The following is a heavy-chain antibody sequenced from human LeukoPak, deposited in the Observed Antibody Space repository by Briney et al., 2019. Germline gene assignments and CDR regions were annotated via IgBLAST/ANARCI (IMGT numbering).Heavy chain of an antibody. CDR1: GYTFTNYG. CDR3: ARDRGPRPVGEYDRYYYMDV. V-gene: IGHV1-18*01. J-gene: IGHJ6*03. Sequence: ASVKVSCKASGYTFTNYGITWVRQAPGQGLEWMGWISAYIGNANYAQKLQGRVTMTTDTSTSTAYMELSSLRSEDTAVYYCARDRGPRPVGEYDRYYYMDVWGKGTTVTISS. D-gene: IGHD3-10*01. CDR2: ISAYIGNA.